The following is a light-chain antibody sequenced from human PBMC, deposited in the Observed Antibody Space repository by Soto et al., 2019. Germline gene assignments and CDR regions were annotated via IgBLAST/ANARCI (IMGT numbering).Light chain of an antibody. J-gene: IGLJ3*02. CDR3: CSYAGTYSWV. CDR2: DVN. V-gene: IGLV2-11*01. CDR1: SSDVGGYNY. Sequence: QSVLTQPRSVSGSPGQSVTISCTGTSSDVGGYNYVSWYQQHPGRAPKLIIYDVNRRPSGVPDRFSGSKSGHTASLTISGLQAEDEADYSCCSYAGTYSWVFGGGTKVTVL.